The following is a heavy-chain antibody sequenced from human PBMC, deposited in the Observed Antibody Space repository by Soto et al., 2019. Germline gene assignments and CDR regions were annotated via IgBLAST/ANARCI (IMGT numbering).Heavy chain of an antibody. Sequence: PSETLSLTXTVSGDSVTNYFWSWMRQPPGKGLEWIGHMYHGGRTNYSPSLKSRVTMSLDPSKNQFSLNLSSVTAADTAVYFCARDPGYCTNGVCPIFDFWGQGVLVTVSS. CDR1: GDSVTNYF. CDR2: MYHGGRT. CDR3: ARDPGYCTNGVCPIFDF. V-gene: IGHV4-59*02. D-gene: IGHD2-8*01. J-gene: IGHJ4*02.